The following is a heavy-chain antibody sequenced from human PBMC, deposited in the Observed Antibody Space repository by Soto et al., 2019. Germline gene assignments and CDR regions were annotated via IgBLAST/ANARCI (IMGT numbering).Heavy chain of an antibody. J-gene: IGHJ4*02. Sequence: PSETLSLTCTVSGGSISTSSHYWGWIRQPPGKGLEWIGYIYYSGSTYYNPSLKSRVTISVDTSKSQFSLKLSSVTAADTAVYYCASLFYYDSSGSYYFFDYWGQGTLVTVSS. CDR1: GGSISTSSHY. CDR2: IYYSGST. D-gene: IGHD3-22*01. V-gene: IGHV4-39*01. CDR3: ASLFYYDSSGSYYFFDY.